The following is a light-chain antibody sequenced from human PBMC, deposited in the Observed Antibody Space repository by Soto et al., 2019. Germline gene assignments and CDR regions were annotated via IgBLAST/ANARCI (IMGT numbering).Light chain of an antibody. CDR1: QGISNY. CDR2: AAS. J-gene: IGKJ1*01. Sequence: NQMTQSPSSLSASVGDRVTITCRASQGISNYLAWYQQKPGKVPKLLIYAASTLHSGVPSRFSGSGSGTDFTLTISSLQSEDVATYYCQKYNGPPWTFGQGTKVEIK. V-gene: IGKV1-27*01. CDR3: QKYNGPPWT.